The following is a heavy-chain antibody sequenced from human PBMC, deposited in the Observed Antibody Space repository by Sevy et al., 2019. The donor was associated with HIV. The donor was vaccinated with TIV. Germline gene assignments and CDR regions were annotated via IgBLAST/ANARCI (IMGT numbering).Heavy chain of an antibody. CDR1: GFTFRNYW. D-gene: IGHD3-3*01. J-gene: IGHJ4*02. Sequence: GGSLRLSCAASGFTFRNYWMHWVRQAPGKGLVSVSYIHTDGSSSYYADYVKGRFTISRDNAQNTLYLQMNSLRAEDTAVYYCARAGIGDFWSGYYGIDHWGQGILVTVSS. V-gene: IGHV3-74*01. CDR3: ARAGIGDFWSGYYGIDH. CDR2: IHTDGSSS.